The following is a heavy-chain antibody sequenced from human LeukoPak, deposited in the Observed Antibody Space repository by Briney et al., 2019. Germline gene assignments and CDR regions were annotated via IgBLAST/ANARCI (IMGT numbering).Heavy chain of an antibody. CDR3: ARAPRPPWNMDV. J-gene: IGHJ6*03. Sequence: SETLSLTCAVYGGSFSGYYWSWIRQPPGKGLEWIGEINHSGSTNYNPSLKSRVTISVDTSKNQFSLKLSSVTAADTAVYYCARAPRPPWNMDVWGKGTTVTVSS. D-gene: IGHD1-1*01. CDR1: GGSFSGYY. CDR2: INHSGST. V-gene: IGHV4-34*01.